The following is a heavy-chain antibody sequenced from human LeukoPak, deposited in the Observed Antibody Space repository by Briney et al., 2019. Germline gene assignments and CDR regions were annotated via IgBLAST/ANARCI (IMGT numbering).Heavy chain of an antibody. CDR3: AKGSGSGGAYFDY. Sequence: PGRSLRLSCAASGFTFSSYGMHWVRQAPGKGLEWVAVISYDGSNKYYADSVKGRFTISRDNSKNTLYLQMNSLRAEDTAVYYCAKGSGSGGAYFDYWGQGTLVTVSS. CDR2: ISYDGSNK. V-gene: IGHV3-30*18. D-gene: IGHD6-19*01. CDR1: GFTFSSYG. J-gene: IGHJ4*02.